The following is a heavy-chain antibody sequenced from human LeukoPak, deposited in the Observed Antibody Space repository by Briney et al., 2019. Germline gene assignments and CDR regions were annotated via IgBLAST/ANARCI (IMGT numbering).Heavy chain of an antibody. D-gene: IGHD1-1*01. CDR2: ISSTGTYI. CDR1: GFTFSSFN. Sequence: GGSLRLSCAASGFTFSSFNMNWVRQAPGKGLEWVSSISSTGTYIYYADSVKGRFTISRDNAKNSLYLQMNSLRAEDTAVYYCARDFHQLAFDHWGQGTLVTVSS. V-gene: IGHV3-21*01. J-gene: IGHJ4*02. CDR3: ARDFHQLAFDH.